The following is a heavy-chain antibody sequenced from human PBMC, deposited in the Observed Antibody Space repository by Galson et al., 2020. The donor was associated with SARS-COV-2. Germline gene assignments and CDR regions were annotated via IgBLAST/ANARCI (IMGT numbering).Heavy chain of an antibody. CDR1: GYTLTELS. CDR3: ATGPPYYGDCVSAWFDP. Sequence: ASVKVSCKVSGYTLTELSMHWVRQAPGKGLEWMGGFDPEDGETIYAQKFQGRVTMTEDTSTDTAYMELSSLRSEDTAVYYCATGPPYYGDCVSAWFDPWGQGTLVTVSS. CDR2: FDPEDGET. V-gene: IGHV1-24*01. D-gene: IGHD4-17*01. J-gene: IGHJ5*02.